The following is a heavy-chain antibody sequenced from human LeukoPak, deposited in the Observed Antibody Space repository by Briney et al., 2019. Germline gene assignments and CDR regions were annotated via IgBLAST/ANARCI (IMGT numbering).Heavy chain of an antibody. CDR3: ARDHPRTGYCYSASCYASWFDP. CDR2: INSDGSTT. CDR1: GFTFSSYW. J-gene: IGHJ5*02. Sequence: PGRSLRLSCAASGFTFSSYWMHWVRQAPGKGLLWFSRINSDGSTTNYAHSVKGRFTTSRDNAKTTLYLQMNSLRAEDTAVYYCARDHPRTGYCYSASCYASWFDPWGQGTLVTVSS. V-gene: IGHV3-74*01. D-gene: IGHD2-2*01.